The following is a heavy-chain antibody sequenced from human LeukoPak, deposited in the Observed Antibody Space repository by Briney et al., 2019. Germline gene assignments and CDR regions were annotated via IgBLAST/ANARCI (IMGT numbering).Heavy chain of an antibody. D-gene: IGHD6-19*01. Sequence: GGSLRLSCAASGFTFDDYAMHWVRQAPGKGLEWVSGISWNSGSIGYADSVKGRFTISRDNAKNSLYLQMNSLRAEDTALYYCAKDKGLQQWLAYFDYWGQGTLVTVSS. V-gene: IGHV3-9*01. CDR2: ISWNSGSI. CDR1: GFTFDDYA. CDR3: AKDKGLQQWLAYFDY. J-gene: IGHJ4*02.